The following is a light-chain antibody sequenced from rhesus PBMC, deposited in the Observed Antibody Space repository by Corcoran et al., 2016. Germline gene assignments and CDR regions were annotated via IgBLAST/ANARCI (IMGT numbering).Light chain of an antibody. CDR2: ENN. Sequence: QSVLTQPPSMSGAPGQRVTISCTGSSSSIGGYYVQWYQQLPGTAPKLLIYENNKGPSGVSDRFSGSQSGTSASLTITGLQSEDEADYYWQSYDSRLRAYIFGGGTRLTVL. CDR1: SSSIGGYY. CDR3: QSYDSRLRAYI. J-gene: IGLJ1*01. V-gene: IGLV1-85*01.